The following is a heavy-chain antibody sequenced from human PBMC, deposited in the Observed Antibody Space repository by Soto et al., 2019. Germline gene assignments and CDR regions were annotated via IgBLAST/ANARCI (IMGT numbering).Heavy chain of an antibody. Sequence: RGSLRPSCAASEIPFSRYATSWVRQAPGKGLEWVSAISGGGASTYYADSVRGRFTISRDSSKNTLYLQMNSLRAEDTAVYSCVRGYISRGYFDYWGQGTPVTVSS. CDR1: EIPFSRYA. CDR3: VRGYISRGYFDY. CDR2: ISGGGAST. J-gene: IGHJ4*02. V-gene: IGHV3-23*01. D-gene: IGHD5-18*01.